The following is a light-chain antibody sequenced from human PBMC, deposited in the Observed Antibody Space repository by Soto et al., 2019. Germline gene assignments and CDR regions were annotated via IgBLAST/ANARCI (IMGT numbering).Light chain of an antibody. CDR1: SSDVGGSNY. CDR2: EVS. V-gene: IGLV2-14*01. Sequence: QSVVIQPASVSGSPGQSITISCTGTSSDVGGSNYISWYQHHPRRAPKLLIYEVSYRPSGVSNRFSGSKSDNTASLTISGLQAEDEADYYCSSYTSSNTLEVFGIGTKVTVL. J-gene: IGLJ1*01. CDR3: SSYTSSNTLEV.